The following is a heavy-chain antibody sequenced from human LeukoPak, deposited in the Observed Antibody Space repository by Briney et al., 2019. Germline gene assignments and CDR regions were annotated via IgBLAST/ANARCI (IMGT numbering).Heavy chain of an antibody. CDR2: IYYSGST. Sequence: PSETLSLTCTVSGGSISSYYWSWIRQPPGKGLEWSGDIYYSGSTHYNPSLKSRVTISVDTSKNQFSLKLSYVTAADTAVYYCAREEVYCSGGSCYSSFDYWGQGTLVTVSS. V-gene: IGHV4-59*01. J-gene: IGHJ4*02. CDR1: GGSISSYY. D-gene: IGHD2-15*01. CDR3: AREEVYCSGGSCYSSFDY.